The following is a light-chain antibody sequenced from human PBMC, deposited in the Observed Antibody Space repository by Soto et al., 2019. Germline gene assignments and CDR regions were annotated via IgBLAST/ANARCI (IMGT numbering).Light chain of an antibody. CDR2: GNS. V-gene: IGLV1-40*01. J-gene: IGLJ1*01. CDR1: SSNIGADYA. CDR3: QSYDTSLSAYV. Sequence: QSALXQPPSVSGAPGQRVTISCTGSSSNIGADYAVHWYQQLPGTAPKLLIYGNSNRPSGVPDRFSGSKSGTSASLAITGLQAEDEAEYYCQSYDTSLSAYVFGTGTKVAVL.